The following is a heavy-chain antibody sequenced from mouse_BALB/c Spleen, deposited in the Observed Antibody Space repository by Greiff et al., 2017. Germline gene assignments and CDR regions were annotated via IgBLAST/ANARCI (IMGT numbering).Heavy chain of an antibody. CDR1: GYTFTSYV. J-gene: IGHJ4*01. CDR3: ARERATARDYYAMDY. V-gene: IGHV1-14*01. Sequence: EVQLQQSGPELVKPGASVKMSCKASGYTFTSYVMHWVKQKPGQGLEWIGYINPYNDGTKYNEKFKGKATLTSDKSSSTAYMELSSLTSEDSAVYYCARERATARDYYAMDYWGQGTSVTVSS. D-gene: IGHD1-2*01. CDR2: INPYNDGT.